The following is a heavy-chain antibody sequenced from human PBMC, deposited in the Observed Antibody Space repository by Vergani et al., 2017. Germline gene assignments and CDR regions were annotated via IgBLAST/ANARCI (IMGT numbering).Heavy chain of an antibody. CDR3: AKVYCSSTSCYRQLPDY. Sequence: EVQVVESGGGLIKPGGSLRLSCVVSGITFKNAWINWVRQAPGKGLEWIGRIRSKNDGGTADYAAPLKGRFTISRDNAKNSLYLQMNSLRAEDTAVYYCAKVYCSSTSCYRQLPDYWGQGTLVTVSS. J-gene: IGHJ4*02. D-gene: IGHD2-2*01. CDR2: IRSKNDGGTA. V-gene: IGHV3-15*01. CDR1: GITFKNAW.